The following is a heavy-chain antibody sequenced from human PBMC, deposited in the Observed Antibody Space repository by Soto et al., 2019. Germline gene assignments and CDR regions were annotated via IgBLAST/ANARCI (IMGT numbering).Heavy chain of an antibody. CDR2: FDPEDGET. D-gene: IGHD1-20*01. CDR1: GYTLTELS. V-gene: IGHV1-24*01. CDR3: ATASTSYNWNIDWFDP. Sequence: GASVKVSCKGSGYTLTELSMHWVRQAPGKGLEWMGGFDPEDGETIYAQKFQGRVTMTEDTSTDTAYMELSSLRSEDTAVYYCATASTSYNWNIDWFDPWGQGTLVTVSS. J-gene: IGHJ5*02.